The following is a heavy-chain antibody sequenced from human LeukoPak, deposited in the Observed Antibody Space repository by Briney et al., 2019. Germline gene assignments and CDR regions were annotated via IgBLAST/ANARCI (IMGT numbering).Heavy chain of an antibody. CDR3: ATGGGKTGTPLWFAP. Sequence: SETLSFTCAVYGGSFSGYYWSWIRQPPGKGLEWIGEINHSGSTNYNPSLKSRVTISVDTSKNQFSLKLSSVTAADTAVYSCATGGGKTGTPLWFAPWGQEPLVTVSS. V-gene: IGHV4-34*01. CDR2: INHSGST. D-gene: IGHD1-7*01. CDR1: GGSFSGYY. J-gene: IGHJ5*02.